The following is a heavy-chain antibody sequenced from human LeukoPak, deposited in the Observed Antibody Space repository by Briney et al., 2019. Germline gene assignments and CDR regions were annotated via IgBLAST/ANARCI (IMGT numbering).Heavy chain of an antibody. CDR3: ARVGDTAMVTYPFDY. CDR2: INPNGGGT. CDR1: GYTFTGYY. V-gene: IGHV1-2*02. D-gene: IGHD5-18*01. J-gene: IGHJ4*02. Sequence: ASVKVSCKASGYTFTGYYMHWVRQAPGQGLEWMGWINPNGGGTNYAQKFQGRVTMTRDTSISTAYMELSRLRSDDTAVYYCARVGDTAMVTYPFDYWGQGTLVTVSS.